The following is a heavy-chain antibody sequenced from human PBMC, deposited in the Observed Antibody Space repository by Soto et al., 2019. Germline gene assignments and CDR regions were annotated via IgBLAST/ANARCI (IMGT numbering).Heavy chain of an antibody. Sequence: SETLSLTCAVYGGSFSGYYWSWIRQPPGKGLEWIGEINHSGSTNYNPYLKSRVTISVDTSKNQFSLKLSSVTAADTAVYYCARVRGYSYGYFDYYYGMDVWGQGTTVT. D-gene: IGHD5-18*01. CDR3: ARVRGYSYGYFDYYYGMDV. CDR2: INHSGST. V-gene: IGHV4-34*01. J-gene: IGHJ6*02. CDR1: GGSFSGYY.